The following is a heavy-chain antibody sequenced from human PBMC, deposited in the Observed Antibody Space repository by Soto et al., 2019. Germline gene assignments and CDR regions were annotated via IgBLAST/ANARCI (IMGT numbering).Heavy chain of an antibody. Sequence: PGGSLRLSCAASGFTFSSYSMNWVRQAPGKGLEWVSYISSSSSTIYYADSVKGRFTISRDNAKNSLYLQMNSLRAEDTAVYYCVRDGEWGIEQGPYYFDYWGQGTLVTVSS. CDR1: GFTFSSYS. J-gene: IGHJ4*02. CDR3: VRDGEWGIEQGPYYFDY. V-gene: IGHV3-48*01. CDR2: ISSSSSTI. D-gene: IGHD3-10*01.